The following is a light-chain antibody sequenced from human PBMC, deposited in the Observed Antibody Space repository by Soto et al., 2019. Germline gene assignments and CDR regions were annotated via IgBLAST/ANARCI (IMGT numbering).Light chain of an antibody. Sequence: EIVLTQSPGTLSLSPGERATLSCRASQSVSSSYLAWCQQKPGQAPRLLIYGASRRATGIPDRFSGSGSGTDFTLTISRLEPEDFAVYYCQQYGSSPQTFGQGTKVEIK. CDR1: QSVSSSY. J-gene: IGKJ1*01. V-gene: IGKV3-20*01. CDR2: GAS. CDR3: QQYGSSPQT.